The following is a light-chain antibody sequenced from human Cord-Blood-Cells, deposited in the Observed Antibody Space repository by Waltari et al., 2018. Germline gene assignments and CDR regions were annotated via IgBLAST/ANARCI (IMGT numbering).Light chain of an antibody. V-gene: IGLV2-8*01. CDR1: SSDVGGYNY. CDR2: EVS. J-gene: IGLJ1*01. CDR3: SSYAGSNNLV. Sequence: QSALTQPPSASGSPGQSVTISCTGTSSDVGGYNYVSWYQQHPGKAPKLMSYEVSKRPSGVPDRCSGSKSGNTASLTVSGLQAEDEADYYCSSYAGSNNLVFGTGTKVTVL.